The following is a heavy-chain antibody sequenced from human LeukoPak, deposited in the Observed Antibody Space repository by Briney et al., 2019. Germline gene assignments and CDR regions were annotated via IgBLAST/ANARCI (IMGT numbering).Heavy chain of an antibody. Sequence: GGSLRLSCAASGFTFSSYEMNWVRQAPGKGLEWVSYISSSGSTIYYADSVKGRFTISRDNAKNLLYLQMNSLRAEDTAVYYCARIGYCYDSSDYWGQGTLVTVSS. CDR1: GFTFSSYE. V-gene: IGHV3-48*03. CDR3: ARIGYCYDSSDY. J-gene: IGHJ4*02. CDR2: ISSSGSTI. D-gene: IGHD3-22*01.